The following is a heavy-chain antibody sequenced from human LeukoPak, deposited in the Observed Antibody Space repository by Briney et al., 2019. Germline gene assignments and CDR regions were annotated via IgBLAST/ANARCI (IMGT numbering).Heavy chain of an antibody. CDR3: ARDWAE. V-gene: IGHV4-39*07. J-gene: IGHJ4*02. D-gene: IGHD7-27*01. Sequence: PSETLSLTCAVSSESISSGGYSWSWIRQPPGKGLEWIGSIYDGGSTYYNPSLKSRVTISVDTSKNQFSLKLNFVTAADTAMYYCARDWAEWGQGTLVTVSS. CDR1: SESISSGGYS. CDR2: IYDGGST.